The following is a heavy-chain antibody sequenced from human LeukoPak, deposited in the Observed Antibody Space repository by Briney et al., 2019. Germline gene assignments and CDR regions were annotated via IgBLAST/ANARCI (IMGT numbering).Heavy chain of an antibody. CDR3: ARKDYFDY. CDR1: GVSISSYY. CDR2: ISYSGST. Sequence: PSETLSLTCTVSGVSISSYYWSWIRQPPGKGLERIGYISYSGSTNYNPSLKSRVTISVDTSKNQFSLHLSSVTAADTAVYYCARKDYFDYWGQGTLVTVSS. V-gene: IGHV4-59*01. J-gene: IGHJ4*02.